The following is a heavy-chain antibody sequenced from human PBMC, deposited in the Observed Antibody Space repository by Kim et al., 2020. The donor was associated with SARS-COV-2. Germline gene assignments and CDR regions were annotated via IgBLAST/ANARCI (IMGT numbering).Heavy chain of an antibody. Sequence: GGSLRLSCAASGFTFSNAWMSWVRQAPGKGLEWVGRIKSKTDGGTTDYAAPVKGSFTISRDDSKNTLYLQMNSLKTEDTAVYYCTTDPGDYEGYYYGMDVWGQGTTVTVSS. CDR1: GFTFSNAW. CDR2: IKSKTDGGTT. D-gene: IGHD4-17*01. V-gene: IGHV3-15*01. CDR3: TTDPGDYEGYYYGMDV. J-gene: IGHJ6*02.